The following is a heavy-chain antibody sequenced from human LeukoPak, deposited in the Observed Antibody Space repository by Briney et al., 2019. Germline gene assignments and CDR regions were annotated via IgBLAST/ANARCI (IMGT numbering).Heavy chain of an antibody. CDR3: ARRYCSGGSCYDY. Sequence: PGGSLKISCKGSGYSFTSYWIGWVRQMPGKGLEWMGIIYPGDSGTRYSPSFQGQVTMSADKSISTAYLQWSSLKASDAATYYCARRYCSGGSCYDYWGQGTLVTVSS. D-gene: IGHD2-15*01. V-gene: IGHV5-51*03. CDR1: GYSFTSYW. J-gene: IGHJ4*02. CDR2: IYPGDSGT.